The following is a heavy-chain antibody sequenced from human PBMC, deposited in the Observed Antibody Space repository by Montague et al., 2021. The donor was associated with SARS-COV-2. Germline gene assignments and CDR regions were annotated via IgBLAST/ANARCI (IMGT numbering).Heavy chain of an antibody. CDR3: ARARITRIVVVNAFDI. CDR2: IYYSGST. Sequence: TLSLTCTVSGGSISSDGYYWSWIRQHQGKGLEWFGYIYYSGSTYYNPSLKSRVTISVDTSKNQFSLKLSSVTAADTAVYYCARARITRIVVVNAFDIWGQGTMVTVSS. V-gene: IGHV4-31*03. J-gene: IGHJ3*02. D-gene: IGHD3-22*01. CDR1: GGSISSDGYY.